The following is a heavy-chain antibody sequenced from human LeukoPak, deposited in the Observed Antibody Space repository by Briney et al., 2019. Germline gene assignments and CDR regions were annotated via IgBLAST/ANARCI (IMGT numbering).Heavy chain of an antibody. V-gene: IGHV3-7*01. D-gene: IGHD6-13*01. J-gene: IGHJ4*02. CDR1: GFSFSSHW. CDR3: ARGDGRGRSDGAA. CDR2: VKTDGSEK. Sequence: GGSLRLSCAAPGFSFSSHWMGWVRQAPETGLEWVAIVKTDGSEKFYMDSVKGRFTISRDNAKNSLRLEMNSLTVEDTAVYYCARGDGRGRSDGAAWGPGTLVTVSS.